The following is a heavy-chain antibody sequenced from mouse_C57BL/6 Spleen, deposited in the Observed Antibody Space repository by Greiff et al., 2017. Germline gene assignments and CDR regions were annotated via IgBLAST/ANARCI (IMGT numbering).Heavy chain of an antibody. V-gene: IGHV1-69*01. CDR2: IGSSDSYS. CDR3: ASSKQLRPLFDY. J-gene: IGHJ2*01. D-gene: IGHD3-2*02. CDR1: GYTFTSYW. Sequence: QVQLQQPGAELVMPGASVKLSCKASGYTFTSYWMHWVKQRPGQGFEWIGEIGSSDSYSNYNQKFKGKSTLTVDKSSSTAYMQLSSLTSADSAVYYCASSKQLRPLFDYWGQGTTLTVSS.